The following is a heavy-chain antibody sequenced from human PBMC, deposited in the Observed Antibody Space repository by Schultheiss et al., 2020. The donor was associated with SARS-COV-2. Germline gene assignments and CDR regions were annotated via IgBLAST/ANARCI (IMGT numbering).Heavy chain of an antibody. CDR1: GYTFTGYY. V-gene: IGHV1-2*02. CDR3: ATYYCSSTTCPTRSMDV. J-gene: IGHJ6*02. Sequence: ASVKVSCKASGYTFTGYYMHWVRQAPGQGLEWMGWISAYNGNTNYAQKFQGRVTMTRDTSTSTVYMELSSLRSEDTAVYYCATYYCSSTTCPTRSMDVWGQGTTVTVSS. CDR2: ISAYNGNT. D-gene: IGHD2-2*01.